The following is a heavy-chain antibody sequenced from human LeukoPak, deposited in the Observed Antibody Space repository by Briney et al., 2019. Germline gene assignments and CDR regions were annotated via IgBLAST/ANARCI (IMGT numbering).Heavy chain of an antibody. CDR1: GFTFSSYT. D-gene: IGHD3-16*01. CDR2: ISFDGSNK. J-gene: IGHJ5*02. CDR3: AKEELGSSLGFDP. Sequence: GGSLRLSCAASGFTFSSYTIHWVRQPPGKGLEWVAVISFDGSNKYYADSVKGRFTISRDNSKNTLYLQMNSLRAEDTAVYYCAKEELGSSLGFDPWGQGTLVTVSS. V-gene: IGHV3-30-3*01.